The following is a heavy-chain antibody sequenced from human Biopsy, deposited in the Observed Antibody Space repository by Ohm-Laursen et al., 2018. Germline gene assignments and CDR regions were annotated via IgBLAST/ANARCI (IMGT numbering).Heavy chain of an antibody. V-gene: IGHV1-2*02. Sequence: SSVKVSCKASGYTFSGYYMHRVRQAPGQGLEWMGWINPDSGVTNYAQKFQGRVTMTRDTSISTAYMELSRLGSDDTAVYFCARVREGGLLDYWGQGILVTVSS. D-gene: IGHD3-16*01. CDR2: INPDSGVT. J-gene: IGHJ4*02. CDR3: ARVREGGLLDY. CDR1: GYTFSGYY.